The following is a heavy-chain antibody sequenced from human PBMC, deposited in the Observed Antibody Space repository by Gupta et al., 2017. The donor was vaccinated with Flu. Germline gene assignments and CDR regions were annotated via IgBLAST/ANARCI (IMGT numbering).Heavy chain of an antibody. D-gene: IGHD1-26*01. Sequence: EVLLVESWGGLVQPGGSLRLSCIASGFDFNRYEMSWVRQAPGRGLEWVALIRRSAGTYYTEPVRGRFAGSRDNANNLFYLQMSSLRAEDTAVEDCARGHWDKWGRGTQVTVSS. CDR2: IRRSAGT. CDR1: GFDFNRYE. J-gene: IGHJ4*02. V-gene: IGHV3-48*03. CDR3: ARGHWDK.